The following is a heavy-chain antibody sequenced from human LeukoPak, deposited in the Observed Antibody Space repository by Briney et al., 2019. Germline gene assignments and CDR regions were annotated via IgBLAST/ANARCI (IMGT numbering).Heavy chain of an antibody. CDR2: ISGSGGST. D-gene: IGHD1-7*01. CDR1: GFTFSSYA. Sequence: QAGGSLRLSCAASGFTFSSYAMSWVRQAPGKGLEWVSAISGSGGSTYYADSVKGRFTISRDNSRNTLYLQMNSLRAEDTAVYYCAKSMVLELPFYFNYWGQGTLVTVSS. J-gene: IGHJ4*02. V-gene: IGHV3-23*01. CDR3: AKSMVLELPFYFNY.